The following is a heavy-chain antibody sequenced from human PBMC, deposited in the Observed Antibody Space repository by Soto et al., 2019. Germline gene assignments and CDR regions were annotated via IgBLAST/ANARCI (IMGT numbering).Heavy chain of an antibody. J-gene: IGHJ6*03. CDR2: IYYSGST. V-gene: IGHV4-59*01. D-gene: IGHD4-17*01. CDR1: GGSISSYY. CDR3: ARGGVTTGYYYMDV. Sequence: PSETLSLTCTVSGGSISSYYWSWIRQPPGKGLEWIGYIYYSGSTNYNPSLKSRVTISVDTSKNQFSLKLSSVTAADTAVYYCARGGVTTGYYYMDVWGKGTTVTVSS.